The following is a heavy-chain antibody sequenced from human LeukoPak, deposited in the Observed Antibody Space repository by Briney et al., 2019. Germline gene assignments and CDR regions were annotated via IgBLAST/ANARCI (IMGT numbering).Heavy chain of an antibody. CDR2: IYYSGST. CDR1: GGSISSYY. Sequence: PSETLSLTCTVSGGSISSYYWSWIRQPPGKGLEWIGYIYYSGSTNYNPSLKSRVTISVDTSKNQFSLKLSSVTAADTAVYYCARRRGNWYFDLWGRGTLVTVSS. V-gene: IGHV4-59*08. J-gene: IGHJ2*01. D-gene: IGHD5-24*01. CDR3: ARRRGNWYFDL.